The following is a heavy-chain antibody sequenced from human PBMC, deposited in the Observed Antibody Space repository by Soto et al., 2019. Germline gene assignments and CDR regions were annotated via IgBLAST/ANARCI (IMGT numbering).Heavy chain of an antibody. CDR2: ISSNGGST. Sequence: GGSLRLSCAASGFTFSSYAMHWVRQAPGKGLEYVSAISSNGGSTYYANSVKGRFTISRDNSKNTLYLQMGSLRAEDMAVYYGATLSSPYTVVTAGRDAFDIWGQGTMVTVSS. V-gene: IGHV3-64*01. CDR3: ATLSSPYTVVTAGRDAFDI. D-gene: IGHD2-15*01. CDR1: GFTFSSYA. J-gene: IGHJ3*02.